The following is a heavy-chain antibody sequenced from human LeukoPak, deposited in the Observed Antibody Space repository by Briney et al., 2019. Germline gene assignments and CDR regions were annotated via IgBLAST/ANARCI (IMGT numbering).Heavy chain of an antibody. D-gene: IGHD1-26*01. CDR2: ISSSSSYI. Sequence: GGSLRLSCAASGFTFSSYSMNWVRQAPGKGLEWVSSISSSSSYIYYADSVKGRFTISRDNAKNSLYLQMNSLRAEDTAVYYCAKGPSVREIPGGDYWGQGTLVTVSS. CDR1: GFTFSSYS. J-gene: IGHJ4*02. CDR3: AKGPSVREIPGGDY. V-gene: IGHV3-21*04.